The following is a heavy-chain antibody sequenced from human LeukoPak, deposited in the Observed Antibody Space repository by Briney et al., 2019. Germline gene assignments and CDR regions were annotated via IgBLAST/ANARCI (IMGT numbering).Heavy chain of an antibody. V-gene: IGHV4-59*01. CDR3: ASGYCGGACQLGGVDM. D-gene: IGHD2-21*02. Sequence: SETLSLTCTVSGGSISSYYWSWLRQPPGKGLEYIGYTHYSGATSYNPSLKSRVTISLDTSGNQFSLKLSSVTAADTAVYYCASGYCGGACQLGGVDMWGQGTMVTVSS. CDR1: GGSISSYY. J-gene: IGHJ3*02. CDR2: THYSGAT.